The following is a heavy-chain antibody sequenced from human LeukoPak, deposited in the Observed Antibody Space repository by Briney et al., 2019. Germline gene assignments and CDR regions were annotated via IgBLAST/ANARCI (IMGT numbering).Heavy chain of an antibody. V-gene: IGHV1-69*04. CDR1: GGTFSSYA. CDR2: IIPILGIA. J-gene: IGHJ4*02. CDR3: ARASRSRAQDIDFDY. D-gene: IGHD6-13*01. Sequence: ASVKVSCKASGGTFSSYAISWVRQAPGQGLEWMGRIIPILGIANYAQKFQGRVTITADESTSTAYMGLSSLRSEDTAVYYCARASRSRAQDIDFDYWGQGTLVTVSS.